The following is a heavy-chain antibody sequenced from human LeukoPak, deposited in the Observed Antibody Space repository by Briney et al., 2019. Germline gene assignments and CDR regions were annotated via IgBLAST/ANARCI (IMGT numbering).Heavy chain of an antibody. V-gene: IGHV4-59*01. D-gene: IGHD5-18*01. CDR3: ARGFRGCSYGYYFDY. J-gene: IGHJ4*02. CDR2: IYYSGST. Sequence: SETLSLTCTVSGGSISSYYWSWIRQPPGKGLEWIGYIYYSGSTNYNPSLKSRVTISVDTSKNQFSLKLSSVTAADTAVYYCARGFRGCSYGYYFDYWGQGTLVTVSS. CDR1: GGSISSYY.